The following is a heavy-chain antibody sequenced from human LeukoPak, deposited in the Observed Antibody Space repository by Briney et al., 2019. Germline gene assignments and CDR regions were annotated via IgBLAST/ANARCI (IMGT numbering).Heavy chain of an antibody. V-gene: IGHV3-30*03. D-gene: IGHD1-26*01. Sequence: GGSLRLSCAASGFTFSSYWMSWVRQAPGKGLEWVAVISYDGSNKYYADSVKGRFTISRDNSKNTLYVQMNSLRAEDTAVYYCARVGSQWELRRFFQHWGQGTLVTVSS. CDR1: GFTFSSYW. J-gene: IGHJ1*01. CDR2: ISYDGSNK. CDR3: ARVGSQWELRRFFQH.